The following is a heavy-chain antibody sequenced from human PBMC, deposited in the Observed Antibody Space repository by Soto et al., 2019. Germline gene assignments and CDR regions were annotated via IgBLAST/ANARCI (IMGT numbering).Heavy chain of an antibody. V-gene: IGHV3-48*02. J-gene: IGHJ6*02. D-gene: IGHD5-18*01. CDR3: AGNRGYSYGYKPPYYYYGMDV. CDR1: GFTFSSYS. Sequence: EVQLVESGGGLVQPGGSLRLSCAASGFTFSSYSMNWVRQAPGKGLEWVSYISSSSSTIYYADSVKGRFTISRDNAKNSLYLQMNSLRDEDTAVYYCAGNRGYSYGYKPPYYYYGMDVWGQGTTVTVSS. CDR2: ISSSSSTI.